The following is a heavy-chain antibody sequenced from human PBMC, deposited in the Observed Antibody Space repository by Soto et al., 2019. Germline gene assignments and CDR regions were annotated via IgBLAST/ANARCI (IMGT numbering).Heavy chain of an antibody. CDR1: GFTVSSNY. CDR3: ARARAARPSSYYYYYYMDV. D-gene: IGHD6-6*01. CDR2: IYSGGST. V-gene: IGHV3-66*01. Sequence: EVQLVESGGGLVQPGVSLRLSCAASGFTVSSNYMSLVRQAPGKGLEWVSVIYSGGSTYYSDSVKSRFTISRDNSKNTLYLQMNSLRAEDTAVYYCARARAARPSSYYYYYYMDVWGKGPTVTVSS. J-gene: IGHJ6*03.